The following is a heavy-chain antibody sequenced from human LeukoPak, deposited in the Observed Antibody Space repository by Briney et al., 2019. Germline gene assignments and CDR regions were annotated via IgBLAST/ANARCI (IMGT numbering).Heavy chain of an antibody. CDR2: ITNSGTT. V-gene: IGHV4-59*11. CDR1: GESISSHY. CDR3: ARRIAAAGTDAFDI. D-gene: IGHD6-13*01. J-gene: IGHJ3*02. Sequence: PSETLSLTCNVSGESISSHYWSWTRQSPGKGLEWIGYITNSGTTKFNPSLKSRVTISRGTSKSQISLRLSSVTAADTAVYYCARRIAAAGTDAFDIWGQGTMVTVSS.